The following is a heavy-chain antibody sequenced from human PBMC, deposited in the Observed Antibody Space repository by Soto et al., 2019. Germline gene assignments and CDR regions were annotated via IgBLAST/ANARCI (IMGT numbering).Heavy chain of an antibody. CDR1: GFTFSSYA. CDR3: AKSDTGYDYFDY. CDR2: ISDSGDNT. J-gene: IGHJ4*02. Sequence: EVQLLESGGGLVQPGGSLRLSCAASGFTFSSYAMSWVRQTPGKGLMWVSAISDSGDNTFYADSVKGRFTISRDNSKNTLYLQMNSLRAEDTAVYYCAKSDTGYDYFDYWGQGTLVTVSS. D-gene: IGHD5-12*01. V-gene: IGHV3-23*01.